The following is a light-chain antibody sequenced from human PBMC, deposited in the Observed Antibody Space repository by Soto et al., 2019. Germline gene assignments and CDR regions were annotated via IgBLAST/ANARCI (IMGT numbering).Light chain of an antibody. J-gene: IGKJ5*01. CDR1: QSFRSN. V-gene: IGKV3D-15*01. CDR3: QQYNDWPRT. Sequence: EIVMTQSPATLSMSPGESATLSCRASQSFRSNLAWYQQRPGQAPRLLIYGASTRDTGIPARFSGSESGTEFTLTISNLQSEDSAVYFCQQYNDWPRTFGQGTRLDI. CDR2: GAS.